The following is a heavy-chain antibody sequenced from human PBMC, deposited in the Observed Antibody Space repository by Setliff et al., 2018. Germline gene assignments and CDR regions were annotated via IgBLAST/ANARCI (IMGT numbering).Heavy chain of an antibody. V-gene: IGHV4-39*07. Sequence: PSETLSLTCNVSGGSISSSSYYWGWIRQPPGKGLEWIATIYYSGSTYYNPSLKSRVTISVDTSENQFSLKLKSVTAADTAVYYCARAPGRNIRGDYWGQGALVTVSS. CDR1: GGSISSSSYY. CDR3: ARAPGRNIRGDY. D-gene: IGHD3-10*01. J-gene: IGHJ4*02. CDR2: IYYSGST.